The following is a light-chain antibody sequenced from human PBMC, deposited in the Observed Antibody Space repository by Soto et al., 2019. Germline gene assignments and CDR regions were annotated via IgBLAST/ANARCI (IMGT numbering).Light chain of an antibody. J-gene: IGLJ2*01. CDR2: EVS. CDR3: SSYTSISTLV. CDR1: SSDVGGYNY. V-gene: IGLV2-14*01. Sequence: QSVLTQPASVSGSPGQSITISCTGTSSDVGGYNYVSWYQQHPGKAPKLMIYEVSNRPSGVSNRFSGSKSGNTASLTISGLQADDEADYYCSSYTSISTLVFGGGTKVTVL.